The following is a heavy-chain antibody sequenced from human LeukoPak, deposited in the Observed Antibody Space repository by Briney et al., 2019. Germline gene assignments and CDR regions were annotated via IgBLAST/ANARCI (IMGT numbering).Heavy chain of an antibody. CDR2: NSDSGKT. J-gene: IGHJ6*02. V-gene: IGHV4-34*01. CDR3: ARGPHGNYYYYYGLDV. Sequence: KPSETLSLTCAVYGGSFRGHYWSWIRQPPGKGLEWIGENSDSGKTNYNPSLKSRVTISVDTSKNQFSLKLSSVTAADTAVYYCARGPHGNYYYYYGLDVWGQGTTVTVSS. CDR1: GGSFRGHY. D-gene: IGHD1-26*01.